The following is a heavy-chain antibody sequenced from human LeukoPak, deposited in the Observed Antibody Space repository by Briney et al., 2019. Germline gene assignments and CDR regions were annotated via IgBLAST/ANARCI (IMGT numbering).Heavy chain of an antibody. Sequence: GRSLRLSCAASGFTFSSYGMHWVRQAPGKGLEWVAVISYDGSNKYYADSVKGRFTISRDNSKNTLYLQMNSLRAEDTAVYYCATLYDSSGYFAPWAYYYYYMDVWGKGTTVTVSS. D-gene: IGHD3-22*01. CDR2: ISYDGSNK. CDR3: ATLYDSSGYFAPWAYYYYYMDV. V-gene: IGHV3-30*03. CDR1: GFTFSSYG. J-gene: IGHJ6*03.